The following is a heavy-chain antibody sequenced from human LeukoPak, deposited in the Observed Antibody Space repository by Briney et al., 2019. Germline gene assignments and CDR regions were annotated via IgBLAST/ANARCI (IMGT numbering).Heavy chain of an antibody. J-gene: IGHJ6*02. Sequence: GASVKVSCKVSEYSLTEISMHWVRQAPGEGLEWMGGFDPKDGKTIYARGFQGRLTMTRDTSTDTAYMQLSSLRSEDTALYYCATFQSRFYGMDVWGQGTTVTVSS. CDR2: FDPKDGKT. CDR1: EYSLTEIS. V-gene: IGHV1-24*01. CDR3: ATFQSRFYGMDV.